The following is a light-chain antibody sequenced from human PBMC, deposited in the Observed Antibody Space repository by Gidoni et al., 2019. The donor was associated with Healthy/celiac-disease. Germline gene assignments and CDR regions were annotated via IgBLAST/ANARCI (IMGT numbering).Light chain of an antibody. V-gene: IGLV3-1*01. CDR3: QAWDSSTYV. CDR1: KLGDKY. CDR2: QDS. Sequence: SYALTQPPSVSVSPGQTASITCSGDKLGDKYACWYQQKPGQSPVLVIYQDSKRPSGIPERFSGSNSRNTATLTISGTQAMDEADYYCQAWDSSTYVFGTGTKVTVL. J-gene: IGLJ1*01.